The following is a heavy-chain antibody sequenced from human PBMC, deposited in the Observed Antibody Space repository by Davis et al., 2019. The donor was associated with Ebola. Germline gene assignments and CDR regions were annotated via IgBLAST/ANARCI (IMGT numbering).Heavy chain of an antibody. D-gene: IGHD6-6*01. J-gene: IGHJ4*02. V-gene: IGHV3-9*03. CDR2: ISWNSDIK. CDR1: GFIFADHS. CDR3: EKAVRRYSTSSNYFDN. Sequence: PGGSLRLSCAASGFIFADHSMHWVRQAPGKGPEWVSGISWNSDIKGYADSVEGRFTISRDNAKNSLYLQMNSLRAEDMALYYCEKAVRRYSTSSNYFDNWAQGTLVTVSS.